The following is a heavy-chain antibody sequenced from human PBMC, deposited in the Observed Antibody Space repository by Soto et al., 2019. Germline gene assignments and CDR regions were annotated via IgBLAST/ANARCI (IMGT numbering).Heavy chain of an antibody. CDR3: ARSLSDIVVVVAAMNWFDP. D-gene: IGHD2-15*01. V-gene: IGHV4-39*01. Sequence: SETLSLTCTVSGGSISSSSYYWGWIRQPPGKGLEWIGSIYYSGSTYYNTSLKSRVTISVDTSKNQFSLKLSSVTAADTAVYYCARSLSDIVVVVAAMNWFDPWGQGTLVTVS. CDR2: IYYSGST. CDR1: GGSISSSSYY. J-gene: IGHJ5*02.